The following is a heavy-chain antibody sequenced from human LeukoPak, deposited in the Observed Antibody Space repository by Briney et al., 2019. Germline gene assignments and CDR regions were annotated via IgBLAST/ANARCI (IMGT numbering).Heavy chain of an antibody. CDR1: GYTFTSYG. V-gene: IGHV1-18*01. D-gene: IGHD6-19*01. CDR3: ARDHDLVAVAGTGKTDY. Sequence: GASVKVSCKASGYTFTSYGISWVRQAPGQGLEWMGWISAYNGNTNYAQKLQGRVTMTTDTSTSTAYMELRSLRSDDTAVYYCARDHDLVAVAGTGKTDYWGQGTLVTVSS. CDR2: ISAYNGNT. J-gene: IGHJ4*02.